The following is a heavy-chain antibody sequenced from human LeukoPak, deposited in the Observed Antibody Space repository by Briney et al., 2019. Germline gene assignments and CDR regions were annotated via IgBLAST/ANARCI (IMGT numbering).Heavy chain of an antibody. CDR1: GGSFSGYY. D-gene: IGHD3-9*01. CDR3: ASMKYDILTGYYLNYFDY. CDR2: INHSGST. J-gene: IGHJ4*02. Sequence: SETLSLTCAVYGGSFSGYYWSWIRQPPGKGLEWMGEINHSGSTNYNPSLKSRVTISVDTSKNQFSLKLSSVTAADTAVYYCASMKYDILTGYYLNYFDYWGQGTLVTVSS. V-gene: IGHV4-34*01.